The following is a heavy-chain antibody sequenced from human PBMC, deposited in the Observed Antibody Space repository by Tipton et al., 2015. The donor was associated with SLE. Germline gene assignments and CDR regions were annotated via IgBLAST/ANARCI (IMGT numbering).Heavy chain of an antibody. J-gene: IGHJ3*01. Sequence: TLSLTCSVSGGSFTIYYWSWIRQPPGKGLEWIGYIYTGGRTDYNPSLTSRVTISVDKSQKQVSLSLRSVTAADTAIYYCAGSLLALSLDAFEVWGQGAMVTVSA. CDR2: IYTGGRT. CDR1: GGSFTIYY. V-gene: IGHV4-4*08. CDR3: AGSLLALSLDAFEV. D-gene: IGHD3-10*01.